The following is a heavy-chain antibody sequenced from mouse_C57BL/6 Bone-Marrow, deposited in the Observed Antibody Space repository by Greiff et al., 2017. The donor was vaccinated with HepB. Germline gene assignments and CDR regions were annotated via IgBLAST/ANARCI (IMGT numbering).Heavy chain of an antibody. Sequence: VQLQQSGPELVKPGASVKISCKASGYTFTDYYMNWVKQSHGKSLEWIGDINPNNGGTSYNQKFKGKATLTVDKSSSTAYMELRSLTSEDSAVYYCAREGLRRGYYYAMDYWGQGTSVTVSS. CDR3: AREGLRRGYYYAMDY. CDR1: GYTFTDYY. CDR2: INPNNGGT. D-gene: IGHD2-2*01. V-gene: IGHV1-26*01. J-gene: IGHJ4*01.